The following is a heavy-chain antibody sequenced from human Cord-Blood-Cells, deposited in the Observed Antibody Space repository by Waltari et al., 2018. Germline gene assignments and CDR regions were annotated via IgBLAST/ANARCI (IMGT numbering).Heavy chain of an antibody. CDR3: ARGRQQLVDY. V-gene: IGHV1-8*03. CDR2: INPNSGNT. J-gene: IGHJ4*02. Sequence: QVPLVQSGAEVTTPGASVRGACKASGSASSRYDTNWVGQATGQGLEWMGWINPNSGNTGYAQKFQGRVTITRNTSISTAYMELSSLRSEDTAVYYCARGRQQLVDYWGQGTLVTVSS. D-gene: IGHD6-13*01. CDR1: GSASSRYD.